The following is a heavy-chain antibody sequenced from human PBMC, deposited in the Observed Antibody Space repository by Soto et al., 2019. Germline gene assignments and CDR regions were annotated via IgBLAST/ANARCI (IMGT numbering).Heavy chain of an antibody. Sequence: QVQLQESGPGLVKPSETLSLTCTVSGGSISSYYWSWIRQPPGKGLEWIGYIYYSGSTNYNPSLKSRVTISVDTSKNQFSLKLSSVTAADTAVYYCARGGNDFWPYYFDYWGQGTLVTVSS. J-gene: IGHJ4*02. CDR3: ARGGNDFWPYYFDY. CDR2: IYYSGST. CDR1: GGSISSYY. D-gene: IGHD3-3*01. V-gene: IGHV4-59*01.